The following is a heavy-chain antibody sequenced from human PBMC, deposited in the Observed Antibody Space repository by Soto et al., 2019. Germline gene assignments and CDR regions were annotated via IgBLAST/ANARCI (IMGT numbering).Heavy chain of an antibody. CDR2: IYPADSSA. D-gene: IGHD2-2*01. J-gene: IGHJ4*02. CDR1: GYTFSNYR. Sequence: GESLKISCKASGYTFSNYRIAWVRQRPGRGLEWIGFIYPADSSATYSPSFPGHVIMPVDRSIKTAFLQWNSLEASDTAIYYCARHSSTSARAPLEFWGPGTLVTVSS. V-gene: IGHV5-51*01. CDR3: ARHSSTSARAPLEF.